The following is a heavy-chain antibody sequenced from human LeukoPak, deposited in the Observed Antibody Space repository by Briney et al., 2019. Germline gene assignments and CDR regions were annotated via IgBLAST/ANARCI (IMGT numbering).Heavy chain of an antibody. CDR3: AKDSAMYLGNDAFDV. V-gene: IGHV3-30*02. Sequence: GGSLRLSCVASGFTFSSYGMHWVRQAPGKGLEWVAFIRYGGNEEYYADSVKGRFTISRDNSKNTLYLQMNSLRPEDTAVYYCAKDSAMYLGNDAFDVWGQGAMVAVSS. J-gene: IGHJ3*01. CDR1: GFTFSSYG. D-gene: IGHD2-2*01. CDR2: IRYGGNEE.